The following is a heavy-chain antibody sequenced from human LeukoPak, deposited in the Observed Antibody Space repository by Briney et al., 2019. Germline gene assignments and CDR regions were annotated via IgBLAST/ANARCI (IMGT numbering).Heavy chain of an antibody. D-gene: IGHD1-26*01. Sequence: PSETLSLTCTVSGGSISSYYWSWIRQPPGKGLEWIGYIYYSGSTNYNPSLKSRVTISEDTSNNQFSLKLSSVTAADAAVYYCARYSGSLFDYWGQGTLVTVSS. CDR3: ARYSGSLFDY. J-gene: IGHJ4*02. V-gene: IGHV4-59*08. CDR2: IYYSGST. CDR1: GGSISSYY.